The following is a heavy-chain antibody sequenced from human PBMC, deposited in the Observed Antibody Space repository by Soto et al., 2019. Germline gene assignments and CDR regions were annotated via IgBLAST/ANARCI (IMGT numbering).Heavy chain of an antibody. V-gene: IGHV1-69*12. Sequence: QVQLVQSGAEVKKPGSSVKVSCKASGGTFSSYAFSWVRQAPGQGREWMGGIIPIYGATNYAQNFQGRVTITADEVTITAEESTSTAYMELSSLRSEDTAVYYCARGYSYGLYYYGMDVWGQGTTVTVSS. CDR3: ARGYSYGLYYYGMDV. CDR2: IIPIYGAT. CDR1: GGTFSSYA. J-gene: IGHJ6*02. D-gene: IGHD5-18*01.